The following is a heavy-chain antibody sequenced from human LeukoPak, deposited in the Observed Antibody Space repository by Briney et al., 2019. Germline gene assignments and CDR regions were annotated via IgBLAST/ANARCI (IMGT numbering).Heavy chain of an antibody. CDR1: GFTFSSYG. D-gene: IGHD1-14*01. CDR3: AKDTTPPKAGFDP. V-gene: IGHV3-30*02. CDR2: IRYDGSNK. Sequence: GGSLRLSCAASGFTFSSYGMHWVRQAPGKGLEWVAFIRYDGSNKCYADSVKGRFTISRDNSKYTLYLQMNSLRAEDTSIYFCAKDTTPPKAGFDPWGQGTLVTVSS. J-gene: IGHJ5*02.